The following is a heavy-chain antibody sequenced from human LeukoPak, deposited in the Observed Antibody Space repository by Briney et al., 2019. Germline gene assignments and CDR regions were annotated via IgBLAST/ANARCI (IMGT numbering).Heavy chain of an antibody. Sequence: GGSLRLSCAASGFTFSSYAMSWVRQAPGRRLEWVSAISGSGGSTYYADSVKGRFTISRDNSKNTLYLQMNSLRAEDTAVYYCAKDKGIVVAHDYWGQGTLVTVSS. CDR1: GFTFSSYA. CDR3: AKDKGIVVAHDY. J-gene: IGHJ4*02. CDR2: ISGSGGST. D-gene: IGHD2-21*01. V-gene: IGHV3-23*01.